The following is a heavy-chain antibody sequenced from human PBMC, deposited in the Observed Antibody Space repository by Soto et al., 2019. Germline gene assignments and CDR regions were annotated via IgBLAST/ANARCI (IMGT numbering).Heavy chain of an antibody. D-gene: IGHD5-18*01. CDR2: ISSSSSYI. CDR3: ARDKGYSYGYSH. CDR1: GFTFSSYS. Sequence: GGSLRLSCAASGFTFSSYSITWVRQAPGKGLEWVSSISSSSSYIYYADSVKGRFTISRDNAKNSLYLQMNSLRAEDTAVYYCARDKGYSYGYSHWGQGTLVTVSS. V-gene: IGHV3-21*01. J-gene: IGHJ4*02.